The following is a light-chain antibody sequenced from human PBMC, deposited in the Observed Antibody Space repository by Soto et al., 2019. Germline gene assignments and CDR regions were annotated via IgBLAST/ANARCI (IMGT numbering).Light chain of an antibody. Sequence: QSVLTQPPSVSGAPGQRVTISCTGSSSNIGAGYDVYWYQQLPGTAPKLLIYGNNNRPSGVPDRFSVSKSGTSASLAITGLQAEDEADYYCQSSDSSLRRVFGGGTTLTVL. J-gene: IGLJ2*01. V-gene: IGLV1-40*01. CDR2: GNN. CDR1: SSNIGAGYD. CDR3: QSSDSSLRRV.